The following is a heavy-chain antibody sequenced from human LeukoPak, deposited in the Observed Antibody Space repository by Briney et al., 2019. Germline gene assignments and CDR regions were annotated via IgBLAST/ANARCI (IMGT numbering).Heavy chain of an antibody. D-gene: IGHD3-22*01. Sequence: ASVKVSCKASGGTFSSYAISWVRQAPGQGLEWMGRIIPILGIANYAQKFQGRVTITADKSTSTAYMELSSLRSEDTAVYYCASPGHYYDSSGYYGYWGQGTLVTVSS. CDR3: ASPGHYYDSSGYYGY. J-gene: IGHJ4*02. CDR2: IIPILGIA. CDR1: GGTFSSYA. V-gene: IGHV1-69*04.